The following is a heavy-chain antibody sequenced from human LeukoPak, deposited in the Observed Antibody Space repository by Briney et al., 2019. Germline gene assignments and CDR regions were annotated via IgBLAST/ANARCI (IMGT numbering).Heavy chain of an antibody. CDR3: ARDGGKAVVVGTDAFDI. V-gene: IGHV4-30-4*08. CDR1: GGSFSGYY. Sequence: SETLSLTCAVYGGSFSGYYWSWIRQPPGKGLEWIGYIYYSGSTYYNPSLKSRVTISVDTSKNQFSLKLSSVTAADTAVYYCARDGGKAVVVGTDAFDIWGQRTMVTVSS. D-gene: IGHD4-23*01. J-gene: IGHJ3*02. CDR2: IYYSGST.